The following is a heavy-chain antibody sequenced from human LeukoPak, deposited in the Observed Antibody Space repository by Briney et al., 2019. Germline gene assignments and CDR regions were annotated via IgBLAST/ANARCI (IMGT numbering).Heavy chain of an antibody. J-gene: IGHJ4*02. Sequence: SEALSLTCTVSGGSISSSRYYWGWIRQPPGRGLEWIGSIYFSGNTYYNPSLKSRVTISVDTSKNQFSLKLSSVTAADTAVYYCAADDYGDVIYWGQGTLVTVSS. CDR2: IYFSGNT. V-gene: IGHV4-39*07. CDR3: AADDYGDVIY. D-gene: IGHD4-17*01. CDR1: GGSISSSRYY.